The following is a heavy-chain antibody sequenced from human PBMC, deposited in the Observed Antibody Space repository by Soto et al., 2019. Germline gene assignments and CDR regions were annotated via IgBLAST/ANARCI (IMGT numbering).Heavy chain of an antibody. CDR2: IIPICGTA. J-gene: IGHJ4*02. V-gene: IGHV1-69*01. CDR1: GGTFSSHA. CDR3: ARGTY. Sequence: QVQLVQSGAEVKKPGSSVKVSCKASGGTFSSHAISWVRQAPGKGLEWMGGIIPICGTANYAQKFQGRGTVTADDSTSTANMAPSSLRSEDTAVYYGARGTYWGQGTPVTVSS.